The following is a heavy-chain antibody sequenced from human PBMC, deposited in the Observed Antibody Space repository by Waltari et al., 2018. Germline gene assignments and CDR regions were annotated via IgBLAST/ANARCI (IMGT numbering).Heavy chain of an antibody. CDR2: ISWNSGSI. CDR3: AKDYGDYVYFDY. CDR1: GFTFDDYA. Sequence: EVQLVESGGGLVQPGRSLRLSCAASGFTFDDYAMHWVRQAPGKGLEWVSGISWNSGSIGYADSVKGRFTISRDNAKNSLYLQMNSLRAEDTALYYCAKDYGDYVYFDYWGQGTLVTVSS. V-gene: IGHV3-9*01. J-gene: IGHJ4*02. D-gene: IGHD4-17*01.